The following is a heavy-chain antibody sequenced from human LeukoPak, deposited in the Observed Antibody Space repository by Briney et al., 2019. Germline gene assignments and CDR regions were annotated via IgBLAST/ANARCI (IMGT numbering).Heavy chain of an antibody. J-gene: IGHJ4*02. CDR1: GFTFSSYW. CDR2: IKQDGSEK. V-gene: IGHV3-7*03. CDR3: ARDQPESYFDY. Sequence: GGSLRLSCAASGFTFSSYWMSWARQAPGKGLEWVANIKQDGSEKYYVDSVKGRFTISRDNAKNSLYLQMNSLRAEDTAVYYCARDQPESYFDYWGQGTLVTVSS.